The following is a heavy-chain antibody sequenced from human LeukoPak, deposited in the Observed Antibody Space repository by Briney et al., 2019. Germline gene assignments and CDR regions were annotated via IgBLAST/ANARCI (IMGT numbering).Heavy chain of an antibody. V-gene: IGHV4-39*07. Sequence: SETLSLTCTVSGGSISSSDYYWGWIRQPPGKGLEWIGSIYYSGSTKYNPSLESRVTISIDTSKNQLSLRLSSVTAADTAVYYCTREKSYGYIRADSWGQGTLVAVSS. CDR3: TREKSYGYIRADS. CDR1: GGSISSSDYY. D-gene: IGHD3-16*01. CDR2: IYYSGST. J-gene: IGHJ4*02.